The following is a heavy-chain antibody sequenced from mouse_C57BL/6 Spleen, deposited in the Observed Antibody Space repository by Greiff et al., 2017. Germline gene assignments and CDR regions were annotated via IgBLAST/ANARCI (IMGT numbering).Heavy chain of an antibody. V-gene: IGHV1-59*01. D-gene: IGHD2-3*01. Sequence: VQLQQPGAELVRPGTSVKLSCKASGYTFTSYWMHWIKQRPGQGLEWIGVIDPSDSYTNYNQKFKGKATLTVDTSSSTAYMQLSSLTSEDSAVYYCARYDGYYVDAMDYWGQGTSVTVSS. CDR3: ARYDGYYVDAMDY. CDR2: IDPSDSYT. J-gene: IGHJ4*01. CDR1: GYTFTSYW.